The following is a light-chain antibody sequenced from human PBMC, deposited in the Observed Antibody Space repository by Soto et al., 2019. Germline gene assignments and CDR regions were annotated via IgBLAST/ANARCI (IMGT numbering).Light chain of an antibody. CDR2: GAS. Sequence: EIVMTQSPATLSVSPGERATLSCRASQSVSSNLVWYQQKPGQAPRLLIYGASTRATGTPARFSGSGSGTEFPLTISSLQSEDFAVYYCQQYKNWPRTFGQGTKVEIK. CDR3: QQYKNWPRT. CDR1: QSVSSN. J-gene: IGKJ1*01. V-gene: IGKV3-15*01.